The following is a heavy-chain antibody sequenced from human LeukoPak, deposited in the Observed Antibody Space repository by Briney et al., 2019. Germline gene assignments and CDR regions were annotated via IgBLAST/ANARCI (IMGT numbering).Heavy chain of an antibody. V-gene: IGHV4-31*03. CDR2: TYYSGST. Sequence: SETLSLTCTVSGVSISSGGYYWSWIRQHPGEGLEWIGYTYYSGSTYYNPSLKSRVTISVDTSKNQFSLKLSSVTAADTAVYYCARAGKVLRFLEWNRKRDAFDIWGQGTMVTVSS. J-gene: IGHJ3*02. CDR1: GVSISSGGYY. D-gene: IGHD3-3*01. CDR3: ARAGKVLRFLEWNRKRDAFDI.